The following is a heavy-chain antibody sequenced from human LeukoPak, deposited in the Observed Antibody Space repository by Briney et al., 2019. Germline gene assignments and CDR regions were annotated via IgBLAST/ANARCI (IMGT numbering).Heavy chain of an antibody. CDR3: ARVGYDYVWGSYRLLDY. CDR1: GGSFSGYY. Sequence: SETLSLTCAVSGGSFSGYYWSWIRQPPGKGLEWVWEINHSGSTNYNPSLMSRVTISVDTSKNQFSLKLSSVTAADTAVYYCARVGYDYVWGSYRLLDYWGQGTLVTVSS. CDR2: INHSGST. J-gene: IGHJ4*02. D-gene: IGHD3-16*02. V-gene: IGHV4-34*01.